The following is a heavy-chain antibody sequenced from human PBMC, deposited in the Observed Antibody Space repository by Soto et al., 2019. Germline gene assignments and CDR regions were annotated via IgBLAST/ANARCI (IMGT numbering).Heavy chain of an antibody. D-gene: IGHD4-17*01. CDR3: ASENDYGAFDI. Sequence: HPGGSLRLSCAASGFTFSSYWMHWVRQAPGKGPVWVSRINSDGIITSYADSVKGRFTISRDNAKNTLYLQMNSLRAEDTAVYYCASENDYGAFDIWGQGTMVTVSS. V-gene: IGHV3-74*01. J-gene: IGHJ3*02. CDR1: GFTFSSYW. CDR2: INSDGIIT.